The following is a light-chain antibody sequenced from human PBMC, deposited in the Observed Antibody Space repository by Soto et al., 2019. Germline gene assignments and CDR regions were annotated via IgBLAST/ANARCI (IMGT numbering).Light chain of an antibody. CDR2: DDS. J-gene: IGLJ3*02. V-gene: IGLV3-21*02. Sequence: SYELSHPPSVSLAPGHTARITCGGNNIGRKTVHWYQQKPGQAPVLVVYDDSDRPSGIPERFSGSNSGNTATLTISRVEAGDEADYYCQVWDSSSDHWVFGGGTKVTVL. CDR1: NIGRKT. CDR3: QVWDSSSDHWV.